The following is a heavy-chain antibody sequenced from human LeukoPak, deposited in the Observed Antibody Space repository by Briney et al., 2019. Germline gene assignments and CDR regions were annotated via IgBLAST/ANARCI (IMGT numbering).Heavy chain of an antibody. CDR3: ARTKPPCTSCLLLDY. Sequence: VASVKVSSKASGYTFTAYYIHWLRQAPGQGLEWMGWINPNSGGTNYAQKFQGLVTMSRDTSITTAYMELNRLISDDTAVYFCARTKPPCTSCLLLDYWGQGTLVTVSS. V-gene: IGHV1-2*02. CDR2: INPNSGGT. D-gene: IGHD2-2*01. J-gene: IGHJ4*02. CDR1: GYTFTAYY.